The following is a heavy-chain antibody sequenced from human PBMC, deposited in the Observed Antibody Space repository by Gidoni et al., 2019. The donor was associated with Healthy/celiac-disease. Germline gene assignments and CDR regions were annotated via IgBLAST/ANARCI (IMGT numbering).Heavy chain of an antibody. CDR2: IYHSGST. CDR3: ARDKASHIVVVPADEWFDP. V-gene: IGHV4-38-2*02. D-gene: IGHD2-2*01. Sequence: QVQLQESGPGLVKPSETLSLTFAVSGYSITSGYYWGWIRQPPGKGLEWIGSIYHSGSTYYNPSLKSRVTISVDTSKNQFSLKLSSVTAADTAVYYCARDKASHIVVVPADEWFDPWGQGTLVTVSS. J-gene: IGHJ5*02. CDR1: GYSITSGYY.